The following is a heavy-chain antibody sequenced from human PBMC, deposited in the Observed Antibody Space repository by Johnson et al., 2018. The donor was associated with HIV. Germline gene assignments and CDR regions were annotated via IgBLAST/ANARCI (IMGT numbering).Heavy chain of an antibody. V-gene: IGHV3-13*01. CDR2: IGVTSDT. D-gene: IGHD3-10*01. J-gene: IGHJ3*02. Sequence: VQLVESGGGLVQPGGSLRLSCAASGFTFSIYDMHWVRQTTGKGLEWVSAIGVTSDTYYPGSVKGRFTISRDNSKNTLYLQMNSLRAEDTALYYCARALTMVRGVISDALDIWGQETMVTVSS. CDR3: ARALTMVRGVISDALDI. CDR1: GFTFSIYD.